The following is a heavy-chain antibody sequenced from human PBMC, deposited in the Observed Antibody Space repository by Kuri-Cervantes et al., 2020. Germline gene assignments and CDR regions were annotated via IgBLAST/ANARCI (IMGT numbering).Heavy chain of an antibody. J-gene: IGHJ4*02. CDR1: GYTFTSYG. V-gene: IGHV1-18*01. CDR3: ARDYGVYSSGRIDY. Sequence: ASVKVSCKASGYTFTSYGISWVRQALGQGLEWMGWISAYNGNTNYAQKLQGRVTMTTDTSTSTAYMELRSLRSDDTAVYYCARDYGVYSSGRIDYWGQGTLVTVSS. CDR2: ISAYNGNT. D-gene: IGHD6-19*01.